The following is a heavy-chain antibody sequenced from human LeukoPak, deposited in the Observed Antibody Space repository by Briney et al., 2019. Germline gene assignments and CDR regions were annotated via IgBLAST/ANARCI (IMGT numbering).Heavy chain of an antibody. V-gene: IGHV3-23*01. D-gene: IGHD1-26*01. CDR1: GFTFSSYA. CDR2: ISGSGGST. J-gene: IGHJ4*02. CDR3: ARGGSHFDY. Sequence: GGSLRLSCAASGFTFSSYAMSWVRQAPGKGLEWVSAISGSGGSTYYADSVKGRFTISRDNAKNSLYLQMNSLRAEDTAVYYCARGGSHFDYWGQGTLVTVSS.